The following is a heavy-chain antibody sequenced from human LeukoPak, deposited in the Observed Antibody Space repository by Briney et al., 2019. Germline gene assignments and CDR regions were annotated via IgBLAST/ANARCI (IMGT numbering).Heavy chain of an antibody. CDR2: INPNSGGT. CDR1: GYIFTDYH. J-gene: IGHJ4*02. V-gene: IGHV1-2*02. D-gene: IGHD3-9*01. CDR3: ARDSYDILTGFQ. Sequence: GASVKVSCKASGYIFTDYHMHWVRQAPGQGLEWMGWINPNSGGTKYAEKFQGRVTMTRDTSISTAYMELSRLRSDDTAVFYCARDSYDILTGFQWGQGTQVTVSS.